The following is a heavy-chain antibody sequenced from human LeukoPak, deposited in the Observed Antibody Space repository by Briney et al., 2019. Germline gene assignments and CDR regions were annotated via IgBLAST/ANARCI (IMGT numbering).Heavy chain of an antibody. CDR1: GFTFSDYG. Sequence: GSLRLSCAASGFTFSDYGMHWVRQAPGKGLEWVAVIWFDGSDKYYADSVKGRFTISRDNSKNTLYLQMNSLRAEDTAVYYCARSGYYYESSGYYYVDQWGQGILVTVSS. D-gene: IGHD3-22*01. V-gene: IGHV3-33*01. CDR3: ARSGYYYESSGYYYVDQ. CDR2: IWFDGSDK. J-gene: IGHJ4*02.